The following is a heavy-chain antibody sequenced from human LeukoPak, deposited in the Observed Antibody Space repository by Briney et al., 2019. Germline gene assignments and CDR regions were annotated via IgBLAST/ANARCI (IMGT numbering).Heavy chain of an antibody. V-gene: IGHV1-69*13. CDR1: GGTFSSYA. D-gene: IGHD5-12*01. Sequence: SVKVSCKASGGTFSSYAISWVRQAPGQGLEWMGGVIPIFGTANYARRFQGRVTITADESTSTAYMELSSLRSEDTAVYYCARGNLDIVATINHYYYYYMDVWGKGTTVTVSS. CDR3: ARGNLDIVATINHYYYYYMDV. J-gene: IGHJ6*03. CDR2: VIPIFGTA.